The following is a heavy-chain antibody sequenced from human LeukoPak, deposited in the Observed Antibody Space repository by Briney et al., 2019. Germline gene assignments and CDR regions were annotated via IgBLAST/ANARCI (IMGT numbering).Heavy chain of an antibody. CDR3: ARDQLVLPRGISGY. Sequence: ASVKVSCKASGYTFTSYGISWVRQAPGQGLEWMGWISAYNGNTNYAQKLQGRLTMTTDTSTSTAYMELRSLRSDDTALYYCARDQLVLPRGISGYWGQGTLVTVSS. V-gene: IGHV1-18*01. CDR2: ISAYNGNT. D-gene: IGHD1-14*01. J-gene: IGHJ4*02. CDR1: GYTFTSYG.